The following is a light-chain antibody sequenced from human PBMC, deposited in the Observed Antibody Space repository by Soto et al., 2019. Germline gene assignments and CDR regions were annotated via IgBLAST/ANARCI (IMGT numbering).Light chain of an antibody. J-gene: IGLJ2*01. V-gene: IGLV2-23*02. Sequence: QSALTQPASLSGSPGQSITISCTGTRRDVGSYNLVSWYQQHPGKAPKLMIYEVSKRPSGVSNRFSGSKSGNTASLTISGLQAEDEADYYCCSYAGSSTVVFGGGTKVTVL. CDR1: RRDVGSYNL. CDR2: EVS. CDR3: CSYAGSSTVV.